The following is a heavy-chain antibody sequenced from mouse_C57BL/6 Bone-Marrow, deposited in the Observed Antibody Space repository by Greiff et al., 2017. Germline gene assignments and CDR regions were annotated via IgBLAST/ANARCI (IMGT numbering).Heavy chain of an antibody. J-gene: IGHJ3*01. CDR2: IYPGDGDT. V-gene: IGHV1-80*01. CDR3: ARSLYYYGSSYWFAY. D-gene: IGHD1-1*01. CDR1: GYAFSSYW. Sequence: VQLQQSGAELVKPGASVKISCKASGYAFSSYWMNWVKQRPGKGLEWIGQIYPGDGDTNYNGKFKGKATLTADKSSSTAYMQLSSLTSEDSAVYFCARSLYYYGSSYWFAYWGQGTLVTVSA.